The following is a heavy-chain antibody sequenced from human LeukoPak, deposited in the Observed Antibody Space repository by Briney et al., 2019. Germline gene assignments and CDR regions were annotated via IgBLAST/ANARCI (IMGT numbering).Heavy chain of an antibody. CDR2: IWYDGSNK. CDR3: ARDAGHPYDFWSGYFSSDAGRPFDI. D-gene: IGHD3-3*01. V-gene: IGHV3-33*01. Sequence: PGRSLRLSCAASGFTFSSYGMHWVRQAPGKGLEWVAVIWYDGSNKYYADSVKGRFTISRDNSKNTLYLQMNSLRAEDTAVYYCARDAGHPYDFWSGYFSSDAGRPFDIWGQGTMVTVSS. J-gene: IGHJ3*02. CDR1: GFTFSSYG.